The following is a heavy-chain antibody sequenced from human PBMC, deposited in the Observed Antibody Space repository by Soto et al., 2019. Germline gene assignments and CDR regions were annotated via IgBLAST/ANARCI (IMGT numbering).Heavy chain of an antibody. J-gene: IGHJ4*02. D-gene: IGHD2-2*01. V-gene: IGHV1-3*01. CDR2: INAGNGNT. CDR1: GYTFTSYA. CDR3: ARLYCSSTSCYVRGPFDY. Sequence: ASVKVSCKPSGYTFTSYAMHWVRQAPGQRLEWMGWINAGNGNTKYSQKFQGRVTITRDTSASTAYMELSSLRSEDTAVYYCARLYCSSTSCYVRGPFDYWGQGTLVTVSS.